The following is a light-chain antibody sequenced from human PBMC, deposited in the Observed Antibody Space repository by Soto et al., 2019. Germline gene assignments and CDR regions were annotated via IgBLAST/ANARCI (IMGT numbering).Light chain of an antibody. CDR2: GAS. J-gene: IGKJ5*01. Sequence: DIQMTQSPSSLSASVGDRVTITCRASQSMNNYLSWYQQKPGKSPKLLISGASTLLSGVPSRFSGSGSGTDFTLTISSLQPEDFATYYCQQSYATPITFGQGTRLEI. V-gene: IGKV1-39*01. CDR3: QQSYATPIT. CDR1: QSMNNY.